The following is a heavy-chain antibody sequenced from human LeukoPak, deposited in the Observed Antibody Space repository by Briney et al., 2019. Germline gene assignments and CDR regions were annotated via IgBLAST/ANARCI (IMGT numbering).Heavy chain of an antibody. CDR3: ARHMFRSTGLRFLEPDAFDI. Sequence: SETLSLTCTVSDGSISSYYWSWIRQPPGKGLEWIGYIYYSGSTNYNPSLKSRVTISVDTSKNQFSLKLSSVTAADTAVYYCARHMFRSTGLRFLEPDAFDIWGQGTMVTVSS. J-gene: IGHJ3*02. CDR1: DGSISSYY. V-gene: IGHV4-59*08. CDR2: IYYSGST. D-gene: IGHD3-3*01.